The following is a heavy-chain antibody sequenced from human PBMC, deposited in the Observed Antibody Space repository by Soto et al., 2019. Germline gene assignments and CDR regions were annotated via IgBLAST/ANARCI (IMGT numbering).Heavy chain of an antibody. V-gene: IGHV3-72*01. D-gene: IGHD4-17*01. CDR1: GFTFSDHY. CDR3: ARPYGDYDLSYFDY. Sequence: PGGSLRLSCAASGFTFSDHYMDWVRQAPGKGLEWVGRTRNKANSYTTEYAASVKGRFTISRDDSKNSLYLQMNSLKTEDTAVYYCARPYGDYDLSYFDYWGQGTLVTVSS. J-gene: IGHJ4*02. CDR2: TRNKANSYTT.